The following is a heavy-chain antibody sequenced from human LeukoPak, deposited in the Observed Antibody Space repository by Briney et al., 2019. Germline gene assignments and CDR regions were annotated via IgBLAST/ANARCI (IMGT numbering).Heavy chain of an antibody. CDR1: GFTFTTYY. Sequence: PGGSLRLSCAASGFTFTTYYMSWVRQAPGKGLEWVVSIKQDGSEKHYLDSVKGRFTISRDNAKSSLSLQMNTLRVEDTAVYYCARDGDGVSAMPFDYWGQGTLVTVSS. CDR3: ARDGDGVSAMPFDY. D-gene: IGHD2-2*01. CDR2: IKQDGSEK. J-gene: IGHJ4*02. V-gene: IGHV3-7*01.